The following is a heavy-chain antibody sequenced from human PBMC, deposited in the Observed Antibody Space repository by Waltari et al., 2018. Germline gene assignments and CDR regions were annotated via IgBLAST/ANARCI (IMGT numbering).Heavy chain of an antibody. Sequence: ELQLVGPGRCLVRPGASLRLSCSASGFTFRYHHNDCSRQAPGKGLEGIGRTRNKADSYTTEYAASVKGRFIISRDDSKNLLFLQMNSLKTEDTAVYYCVSGGSGSFDYWGQGTLVTVSS. D-gene: IGHD3-16*01. J-gene: IGHJ4*02. V-gene: IGHV3-72*01. CDR3: VSGGSGSFDY. CDR2: TRNKADSYTT. CDR1: GFTFRYHH.